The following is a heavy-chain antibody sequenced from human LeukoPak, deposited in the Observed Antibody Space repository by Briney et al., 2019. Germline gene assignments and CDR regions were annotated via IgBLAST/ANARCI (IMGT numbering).Heavy chain of an antibody. J-gene: IGHJ4*02. CDR3: AKVSIVGATLIFDY. V-gene: IGHV3-7*03. CDR2: INHDGSDK. Sequence: HPGGSLRLSCAASGFTFSSYSMTWVRQAPRKGLEWVATINHDGSDKYYVDSVKGRFTISRDNSKNTLYLQMNSLRAEDTAVYYCAKVSIVGATLIFDYWGQGTLVTVSS. D-gene: IGHD1-26*01. CDR1: GFTFSSYS.